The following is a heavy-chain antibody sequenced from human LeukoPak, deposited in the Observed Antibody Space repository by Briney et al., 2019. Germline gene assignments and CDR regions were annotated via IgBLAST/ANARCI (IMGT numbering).Heavy chain of an antibody. Sequence: PSETLSLTCTVSGGSISSGGYHWSWIRQPPGKGLEWIGYVYHTGSTYYKPSLKGRVSISVDSSQNQFSLRLTSVTAADTAIYYCARTGGSGNYWYYYYMDVWGKGTTVTVSS. CDR3: ARTGGSGNYWYYYYMDV. V-gene: IGHV4-30-2*01. J-gene: IGHJ6*03. CDR2: VYHTGST. CDR1: GGSISSGGYH. D-gene: IGHD1-7*01.